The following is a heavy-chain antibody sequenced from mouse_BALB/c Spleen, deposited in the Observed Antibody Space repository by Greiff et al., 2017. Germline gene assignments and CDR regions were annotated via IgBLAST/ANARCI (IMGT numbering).Heavy chain of an antibody. CDR1: GYTFTSYW. V-gene: IGHV1S22*01. CDR3: ARNYRYDGYYFDY. D-gene: IGHD2-14*01. J-gene: IGHJ2*01. Sequence: LQQPGSELVRPGASVKLSCKASGYTFTSYWMHWVKQRPGQGLEWIGNIYPGSGSTNYDEKFKGKATLTVDKSSSTAYMQLSSLTSEDSAVYYCARNYRYDGYYFDYWGQGTTLTVSS. CDR2: IYPGSGST.